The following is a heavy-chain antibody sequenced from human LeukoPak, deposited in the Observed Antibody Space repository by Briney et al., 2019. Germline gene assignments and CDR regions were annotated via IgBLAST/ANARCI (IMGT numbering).Heavy chain of an antibody. D-gene: IGHD6-19*01. CDR1: GFTFSSYA. V-gene: IGHV3-30-3*01. J-gene: IGHJ3*02. CDR3: AKEVAIPVAVDAFER. Sequence: PGGSLRLSCAASGFTFSSYAMHWVRQAPGKGLEWVTIISYDGNTKYSADSVKGRFTISRDNSENTLYLQMNSLGAEDTAVYYCAKEVAIPVAVDAFERWGQGTLVTVSS. CDR2: ISYDGNTK.